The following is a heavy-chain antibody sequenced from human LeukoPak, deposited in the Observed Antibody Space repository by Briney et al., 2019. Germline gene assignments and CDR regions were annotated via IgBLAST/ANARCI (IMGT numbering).Heavy chain of an antibody. Sequence: PGRSLRLSCTASGFTFRNYAIHWVRQAPGKGLEWVAVISHDGSNKYYADSVKGRFTISRDNSKNTLYLQMSSLRAEDTAVYYCARGLAYYYDSSAYFLDFWGQGTLVTVSS. CDR3: ARGLAYYYDSSAYFLDF. CDR1: GFTFRNYA. D-gene: IGHD3-22*01. J-gene: IGHJ4*02. CDR2: ISHDGSNK. V-gene: IGHV3-30*04.